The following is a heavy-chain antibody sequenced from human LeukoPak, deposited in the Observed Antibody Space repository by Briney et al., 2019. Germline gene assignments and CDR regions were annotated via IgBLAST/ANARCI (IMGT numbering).Heavy chain of an antibody. CDR1: GGSFSGYY. D-gene: IGHD3-10*01. Sequence: SETLSLTCAVYGGSFSGYYWSWIRQPPGKGLEWIGEINHSGSTNYNPSLKSRVTISVDTSKNQFSLKLSSVTAADTAVYYCARRGRRGAPVYWGQGTLVTVSS. J-gene: IGHJ4*02. V-gene: IGHV4-34*01. CDR3: ARRGRRGAPVY. CDR2: INHSGST.